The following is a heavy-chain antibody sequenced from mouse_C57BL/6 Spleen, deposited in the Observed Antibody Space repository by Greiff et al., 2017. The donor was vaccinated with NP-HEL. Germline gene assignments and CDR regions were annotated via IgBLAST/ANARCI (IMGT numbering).Heavy chain of an antibody. CDR1: GYTFTDYE. Sequence: LVESGAELVRPGASVTLSCKASGYTFTDYEMHWVKQTPVHGLEWIGAIDPETGGTAYNQKFKGKAILTADKSSSTAYMELRSLTSEDSAVYYCTTLTTVVATGYWGQGTTLTVSS. J-gene: IGHJ2*01. V-gene: IGHV1-15*01. CDR2: IDPETGGT. CDR3: TTLTTVVATGY. D-gene: IGHD1-1*01.